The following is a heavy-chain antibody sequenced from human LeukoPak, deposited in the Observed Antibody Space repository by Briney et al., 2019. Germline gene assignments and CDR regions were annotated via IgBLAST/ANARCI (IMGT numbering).Heavy chain of an antibody. D-gene: IGHD5-24*01. CDR2: FSGSGGGT. CDR1: GFTFNSYS. V-gene: IGHV3-23*01. J-gene: IGHJ4*02. Sequence: GGSLRLSCAASGFTFNSYSMHWVRQAPGKGLEWVSSFSGSGGGTYYADSVKGRFTISRDNSKNTLYLQMNSLIADDTAVYFCAKSGYNRFDYWGQGTLVTVSS. CDR3: AKSGYNRFDY.